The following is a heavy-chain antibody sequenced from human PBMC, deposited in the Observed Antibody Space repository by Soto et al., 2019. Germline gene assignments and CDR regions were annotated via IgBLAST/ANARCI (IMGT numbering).Heavy chain of an antibody. D-gene: IGHD6-13*01. J-gene: IGHJ6*02. CDR1: GYSFTSYW. CDR3: ARTSAAGKNYNGMDV. Sequence: GESLKISCKGSGYSFTSYWIGWVRQMPGKGLEWMGIIYPGDSDTRYSPSFQGQVTISADKSISTAYLQWSSLKASDTVIYFCARTSAAGKNYNGMDVWGQGTTVTVSS. V-gene: IGHV5-51*01. CDR2: IYPGDSDT.